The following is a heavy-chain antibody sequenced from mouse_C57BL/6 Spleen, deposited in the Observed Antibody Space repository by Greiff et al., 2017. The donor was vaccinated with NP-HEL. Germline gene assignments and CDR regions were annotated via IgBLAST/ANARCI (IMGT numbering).Heavy chain of an antibody. CDR3: ARAYYGSKRGHYYAMDY. V-gene: IGHV1-75*01. CDR1: GYTFTDYY. D-gene: IGHD1-1*01. J-gene: IGHJ4*01. CDR2: IFPGSGST. Sequence: QVQLQQSGPELVKPGASVKISCKASGYTFTDYYINWVKQRPGQGLEWIGWIFPGSGSTYYNEKFKGKATLTVDKSSSTAYMLLSSLTSEDSAVYFCARAYYGSKRGHYYAMDYWGQGTSVTVSS.